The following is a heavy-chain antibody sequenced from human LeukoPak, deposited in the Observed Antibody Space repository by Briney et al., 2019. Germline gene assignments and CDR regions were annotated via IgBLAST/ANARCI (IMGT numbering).Heavy chain of an antibody. CDR3: ASYIVVVPAAVLAFDI. CDR1: GYTLTELS. V-gene: IGHV1-69*13. CDR2: IIPIFGTA. J-gene: IGHJ3*02. Sequence: ASVKVSCKVSGYTLTELSMHWVRQAPGQGLEWMGGIIPIFGTANYAQKFQGRVTITADESTSTAYMELSSLRSEDTAVYYCASYIVVVPAAVLAFDIWGQGTMVTVSS. D-gene: IGHD2-2*01.